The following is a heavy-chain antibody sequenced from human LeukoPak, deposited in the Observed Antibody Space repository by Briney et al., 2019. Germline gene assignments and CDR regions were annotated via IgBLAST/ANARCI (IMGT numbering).Heavy chain of an antibody. V-gene: IGHV1-18*01. CDR2: ISAYNGNT. D-gene: IGHD6-13*01. Sequence: ASVKVSCKASGYTFTSYAMNWVRQAPGQGLEWMGWISAYNGNTNYAQKLQGRVTMTTDTSTSTAYTELRSLRSDDTAVYYCARDQVAAAVPWLWGQGTLVTVSS. J-gene: IGHJ4*02. CDR1: GYTFTSYA. CDR3: ARDQVAAAVPWL.